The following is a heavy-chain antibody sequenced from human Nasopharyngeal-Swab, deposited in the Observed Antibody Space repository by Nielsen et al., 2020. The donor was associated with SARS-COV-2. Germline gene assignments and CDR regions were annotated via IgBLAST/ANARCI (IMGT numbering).Heavy chain of an antibody. Sequence: GESLKISCAASGFTFSSYAMSWVRQAPGKGLEWVSAISGSGGTTYYADSVKGRFTTSRDNAKNSLYLQMNSLRAEDTAVYYCARVRGSMDHDAFDIWGQGTMVTVSS. CDR3: ARVRGSMDHDAFDI. J-gene: IGHJ3*02. V-gene: IGHV3-23*01. CDR1: GFTFSSYA. CDR2: ISGSGGTT. D-gene: IGHD3-10*01.